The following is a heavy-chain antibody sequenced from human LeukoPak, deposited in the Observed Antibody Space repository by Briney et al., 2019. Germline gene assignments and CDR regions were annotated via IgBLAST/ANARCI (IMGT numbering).Heavy chain of an antibody. V-gene: IGHV1-24*01. CDR1: GYTLTELS. CDR3: ATAREDYDFWSGYYH. Sequence: ASVKVSCKVSGYTLTELSKHWVRQAPGKGLEWMGGFDPEDGETIYAQKFQGRVTMTEDTSTDTAYMELSSLRSEDTAVYYCATAREDYDFWSGYYHWGQGTLVTVSS. CDR2: FDPEDGET. J-gene: IGHJ4*02. D-gene: IGHD3-3*01.